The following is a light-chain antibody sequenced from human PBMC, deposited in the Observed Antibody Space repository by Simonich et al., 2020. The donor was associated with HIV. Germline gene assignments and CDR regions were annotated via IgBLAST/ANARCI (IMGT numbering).Light chain of an antibody. CDR3: QQYYSIPYT. CDR2: KAS. V-gene: IGKV1-5*03. Sequence: DIQMTQSPSTLSASVGDRVKLTCRASQSISGWLAWFQQKPGKAPKLLIYKASTLETGVPSRFSGSGSGTDFTLTISSLQPEDFATYYCQQYYSIPYTFGLGTRLEIK. J-gene: IGKJ2*01. CDR1: QSISGW.